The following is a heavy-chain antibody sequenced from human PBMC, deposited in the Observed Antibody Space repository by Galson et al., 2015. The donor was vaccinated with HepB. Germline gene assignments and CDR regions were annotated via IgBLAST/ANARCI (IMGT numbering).Heavy chain of an antibody. CDR3: TKVGGSASFYRGHFDY. J-gene: IGHJ4*02. D-gene: IGHD3-10*01. CDR1: GFTFSTSA. V-gene: IGHV3-23*01. CDR2: ISGSGRAT. Sequence: SLRLSCAASGFTFSTSAIQWVRQAPGKGLEWVSGISGSGRATSYADSVKGRFTISRDNSKNSLYLQMNSLRAEDTAIYYCTKVGGSASFYRGHFDYWGQGTLVTVSS.